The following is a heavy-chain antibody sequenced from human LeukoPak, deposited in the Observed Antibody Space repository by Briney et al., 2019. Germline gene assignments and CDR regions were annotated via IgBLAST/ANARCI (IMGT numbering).Heavy chain of an antibody. CDR2: INHSGST. CDR1: GGSFSGYY. V-gene: IGHV4-34*01. Sequence: SETLSLTCAVYGGSFSGYYWSWIRQPPGKGLEWIGEINHSGSTNYNPSLKSRVTISVDTSKNQFSLKLSSVTAADTAVYYCAGRLNVDTAMVTGLDYWGQGTLVTVSS. J-gene: IGHJ4*02. D-gene: IGHD5-18*01. CDR3: AGRLNVDTAMVTGLDY.